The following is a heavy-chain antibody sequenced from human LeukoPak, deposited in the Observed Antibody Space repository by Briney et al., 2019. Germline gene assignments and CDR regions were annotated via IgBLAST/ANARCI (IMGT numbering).Heavy chain of an antibody. D-gene: IGHD1-26*01. Sequence: PGGSLRLSCAASGFTFSRYAMSWVRQAPGKGLEWVSGISGRGGSTYYADSVKGRFTISRDNSKNTLYLQRNSLRAEDTAVYYCAKASRGSYYPWDYWGQGTLVTLSA. CDR2: ISGRGGST. CDR1: GFTFSRYA. J-gene: IGHJ4*02. CDR3: AKASRGSYYPWDY. V-gene: IGHV3-23*01.